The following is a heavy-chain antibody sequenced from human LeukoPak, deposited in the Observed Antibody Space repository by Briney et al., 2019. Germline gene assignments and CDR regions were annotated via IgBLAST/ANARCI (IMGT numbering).Heavy chain of an antibody. J-gene: IGHJ4*02. CDR2: ISWNSGSI. CDR1: GFTFDDYA. V-gene: IGHV3-9*03. Sequence: GGSLRLSCAASGFTFDDYAMHWVRQAPGKGLEWVSGISWNSGSIGYADSVKGRFTISRDNAKNSLYLQMNSLRAEDMALYYCAKDDDYDSWSGGFDYWGQGTLVTVSS. CDR3: AKDDDYDSWSGGFDY. D-gene: IGHD3-3*01.